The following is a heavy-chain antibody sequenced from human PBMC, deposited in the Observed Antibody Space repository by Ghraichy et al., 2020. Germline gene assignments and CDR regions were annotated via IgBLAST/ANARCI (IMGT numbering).Heavy chain of an antibody. V-gene: IGHV3-23*01. D-gene: IGHD6-13*01. CDR3: AKSGSSRWTYWHFDL. Sequence: GGSLRLSCAASGFTFSTYAMSWVRQAPGKGLEWVSAISGSGGGTYYADSVKGRFTISRDNSKNTLYLQMSGLRAEDTAVYYCAKSGSSRWTYWHFDLWGRGTLVIVSS. J-gene: IGHJ2*01. CDR2: ISGSGGGT. CDR1: GFTFSTYA.